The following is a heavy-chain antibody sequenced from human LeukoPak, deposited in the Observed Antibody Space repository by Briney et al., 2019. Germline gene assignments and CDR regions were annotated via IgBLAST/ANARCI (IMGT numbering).Heavy chain of an antibody. D-gene: IGHD5-12*01. CDR2: IYPADSDT. CDR1: GYSSTSYS. V-gene: IGHV5-51*01. J-gene: IGHJ5*02. CDR3: ARRAPVASSFDP. Sequence: GESLKISCKGSGYSSTSYSIGWVRQMPGKGLEWMGIIYPADSDTRYSPSFQGQVTISVDKSISTAYLQWSSLKASDTAIYYCARRAPVASSFDPWGQGTLVSVSS.